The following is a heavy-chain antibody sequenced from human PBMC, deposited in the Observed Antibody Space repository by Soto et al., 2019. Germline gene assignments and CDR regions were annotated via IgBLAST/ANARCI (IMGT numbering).Heavy chain of an antibody. J-gene: IGHJ4*02. CDR3: AHSQGWYYYDSSPFFN. CDR1: GFSLSTSGVG. CDR2: IYWDDDK. D-gene: IGHD3-22*01. Sequence: QITLKESGPTLVKPTQTLTLTCTFSGFSLSTSGVGVGWIRQPPGKALEWLALIYWDDDKRYSPSLKSRPTITSDTPKNLVVLTTTNMDPVDTTTHYCAHSQGWYYYDSSPFFNWGQGTLVTVSS. V-gene: IGHV2-5*02.